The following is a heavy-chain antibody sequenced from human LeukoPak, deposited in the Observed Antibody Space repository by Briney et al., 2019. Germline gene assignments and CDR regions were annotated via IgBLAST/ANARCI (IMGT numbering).Heavy chain of an antibody. CDR1: GGTFSSYA. J-gene: IGHJ1*01. CDR3: ARGPYYDSSGYYFHHFQH. Sequence: GSSVKVSCKASGGTFSSYAISWVRQAPRQGLEWMGRIIPIFGTANYAQKFQGRVTITTDESTSTAYMELSSLRSEDTAVYYCARGPYYDSSGYYFHHFQHWGQGTLVTVSS. D-gene: IGHD3-22*01. V-gene: IGHV1-69*05. CDR2: IIPIFGTA.